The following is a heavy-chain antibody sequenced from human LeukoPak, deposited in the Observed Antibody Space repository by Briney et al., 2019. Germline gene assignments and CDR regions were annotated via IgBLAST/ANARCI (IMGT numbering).Heavy chain of an antibody. CDR2: LYSGGST. J-gene: IGHJ4*02. Sequence: GGSLRLSCVASGFTVSNLHMSWVRQAPGKGLEWVSLLYSGGSTYYADSVEGRFTISRDDSKNTIFLQMNTLRAEDTATYYCARGGVNYWNPRYWGQGTLVTVSS. CDR1: GFTVSNLH. D-gene: IGHD1-1*01. V-gene: IGHV3-53*01. CDR3: ARGGVNYWNPRY.